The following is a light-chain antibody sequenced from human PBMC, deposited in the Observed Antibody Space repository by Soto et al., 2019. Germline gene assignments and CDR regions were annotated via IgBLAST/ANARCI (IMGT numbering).Light chain of an antibody. V-gene: IGKV3-20*01. Sequence: IGVTQSPGTLSLSPGERATLSCRASQSVGSSLAWYQQKPGQAPRLLIYGASSRATVIPDRFSGSGSGTDFTLTISRLEPEDFAVYYCQQYGSSPPLPFGGGTKVDIK. CDR1: QSVGSS. J-gene: IGKJ4*01. CDR3: QQYGSSPPLP. CDR2: GAS.